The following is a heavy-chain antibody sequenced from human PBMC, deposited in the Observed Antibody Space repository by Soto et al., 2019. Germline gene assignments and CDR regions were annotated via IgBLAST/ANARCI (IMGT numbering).Heavy chain of an antibody. D-gene: IGHD2-15*01. CDR3: GKVLVGATGHTDSDS. CDR2: IDYNGVT. CDR1: GGSIYRSGYY. Sequence: SETLSLTCTVSGGSIYRSGYYWGWIRQPPGRGLEWIGNIDYNGVTYSNPSLKSRVTISRDTSKNQFSLKLTSVTVADTALYYCGKVLVGATGHTDSDSWGPGTLVTVSS. J-gene: IGHJ4*02. V-gene: IGHV4-39*01.